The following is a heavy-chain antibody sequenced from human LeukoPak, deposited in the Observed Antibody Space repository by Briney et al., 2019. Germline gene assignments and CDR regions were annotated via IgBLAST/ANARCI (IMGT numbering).Heavy chain of an antibody. CDR3: ARGPRGKYQLLSATLDWFDP. V-gene: IGHV3-21*01. CDR1: EFTFSSYS. J-gene: IGHJ5*02. CDR2: ISSSSSYI. D-gene: IGHD2-2*01. Sequence: GGSLRLSCTASEFTFSSYSMNWVRQAPGKGLEWVSSISSSSSYIYYADSVKGRFTISRDNAKNSLYLQMNSLRAEDTAVYYCARGPRGKYQLLSATLDWFDPWGQGTLVTVSS.